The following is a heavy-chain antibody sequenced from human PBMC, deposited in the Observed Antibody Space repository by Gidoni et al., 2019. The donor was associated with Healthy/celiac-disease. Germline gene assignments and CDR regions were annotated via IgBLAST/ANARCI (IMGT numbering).Heavy chain of an antibody. J-gene: IGHJ5*02. CDR2: IYPGDSDT. CDR3: ARRGQLGPGYNWFDP. D-gene: IGHD6-6*01. V-gene: IGHV5-51*01. Sequence: EVQLVQSGAEVKKPGESLTISCQGSGSRFTSYWIGWVRQMPGKGLVWMGIIYPGDSDTRYSPSFQGQVTNAADKSISTAYLQWSSLKASDTAMYYWARRGQLGPGYNWFDPWGQGTLVTVSS. CDR1: GSRFTSYW.